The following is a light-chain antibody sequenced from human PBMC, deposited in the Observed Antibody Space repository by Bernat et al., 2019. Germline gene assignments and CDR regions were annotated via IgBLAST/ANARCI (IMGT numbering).Light chain of an antibody. J-gene: IGKJ4*01. CDR1: ESLLHSDGKTY. CDR3: LQSIQLPHT. CDR2: EVS. Sequence: DIVMTQTPLSLSVTPGQPASISCKSSESLLHSDGKTYLSCYLQKACQPPQVLFYEVSNRFSGVPKRFSGGGSGTDFTLKMSRLEPGDVGVYYCLQSIQLPHTFGGGARLEIK. V-gene: IGKV2D-29*01.